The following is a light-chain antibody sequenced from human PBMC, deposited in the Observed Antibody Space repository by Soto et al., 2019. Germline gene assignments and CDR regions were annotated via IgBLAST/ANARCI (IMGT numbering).Light chain of an antibody. V-gene: IGLV1-40*01. CDR1: SSNIGAGYD. CDR2: ANS. J-gene: IGLJ1*01. Sequence: QSVLTQPPSVSGAPGQRVTISCTGSSSNIGAGYDVHWYQQLPGTAPKLLICANSNRPSGVPDRFSGSKSGTSASLAITGLQAEDEADYYCQSYDSSLSAYVFGTGTKVTVL. CDR3: QSYDSSLSAYV.